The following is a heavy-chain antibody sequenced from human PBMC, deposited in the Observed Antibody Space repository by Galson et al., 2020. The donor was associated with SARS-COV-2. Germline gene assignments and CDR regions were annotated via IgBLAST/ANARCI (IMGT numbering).Heavy chain of an antibody. CDR2: IYYSGST. V-gene: IGHV4-61*01. J-gene: IGHJ5*02. D-gene: IGHD3-22*01. Sequence: SQTLSLTCTVSGGSVSSGSYYWSWIRQPPGKGLEWIGYIYYSGSTNYNPSLKSRVTISVDTSKNQFSLKLSSVTAADTAVYYCATGGATETYYYDSRWFDPWGQGTLVTVSS. CDR3: ATGGATETYYYDSRWFDP. CDR1: GGSVSSGSYY.